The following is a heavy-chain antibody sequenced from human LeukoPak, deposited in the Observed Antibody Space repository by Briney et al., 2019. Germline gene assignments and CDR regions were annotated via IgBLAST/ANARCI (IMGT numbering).Heavy chain of an antibody. V-gene: IGHV3-9*01. J-gene: IGHJ4*02. CDR1: GFTFDDYA. Sequence: PGGSLRLSCAASGFTFDDYAMHWVRQAPGKGLEWVSCISWNGGTIGYADSVKGRFTISRDNAKNLLYLQMNSLRAEDTAVYYCAREMTTVTNWGQGTLVTVSS. D-gene: IGHD4-17*01. CDR3: AREMTTVTN. CDR2: ISWNGGTI.